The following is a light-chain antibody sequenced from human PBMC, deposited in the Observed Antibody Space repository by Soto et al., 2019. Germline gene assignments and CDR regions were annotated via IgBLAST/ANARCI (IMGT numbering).Light chain of an antibody. J-gene: IGKJ3*01. CDR2: DAS. CDR1: QRVNSL. CDR3: QQRINWPLT. V-gene: IGKV3-11*01. Sequence: EIVLTQSPATLSLSPGERATLSCRASQRVNSLLAWYQQKPGQAPRLLIYDASNRATGIPARFSGSGSGTDFTLTISSLEPEDFAVYYCQQRINWPLTFGPGTKVDIK.